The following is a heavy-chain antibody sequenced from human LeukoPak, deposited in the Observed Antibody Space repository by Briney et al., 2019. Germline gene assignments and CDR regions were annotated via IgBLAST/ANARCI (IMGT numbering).Heavy chain of an antibody. CDR1: GGSISSSSYY. CDR3: ARESNYYGSGSTFDY. Sequence: SETLSLTCTVSGGSISSSSYYWGWIRQPPGKGLEWIGYIYHSGSTYYNPSLKSRVTISVDRSKNQFSLKLSSVTAADTAVYYCARESNYYGSGSTFDYWGQGTLVTVSS. CDR2: IYHSGST. V-gene: IGHV4-39*07. J-gene: IGHJ4*02. D-gene: IGHD3-10*01.